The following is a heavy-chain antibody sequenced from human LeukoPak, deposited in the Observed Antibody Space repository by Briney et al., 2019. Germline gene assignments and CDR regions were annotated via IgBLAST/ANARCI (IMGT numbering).Heavy chain of an antibody. Sequence: GGSLRLSCAASGFTFSSYWMSWVRQAPGKGLEWVANIKQDGSEKNYVDSVKGRFTISRDNANNSLYLQMNSLRAEDTAVYYCASGYCSSSCYPNWFDPWGQGTLVTISP. CDR2: IKQDGSEK. V-gene: IGHV3-7*01. CDR1: GFTFSSYW. D-gene: IGHD2-2*03. CDR3: ASGYCSSSCYPNWFDP. J-gene: IGHJ5*02.